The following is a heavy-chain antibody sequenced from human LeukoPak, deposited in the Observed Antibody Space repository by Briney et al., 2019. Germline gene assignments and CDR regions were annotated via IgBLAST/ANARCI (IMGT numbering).Heavy chain of an antibody. Sequence: GGSLRLSCAASGFTFSSYAMSWVRQAPGKGLEWVSAISGSGGRIYYGASVKGRFTISRDNSKNTLNLQMNSLRAEDTAVYYCARDSSRGAYYMDVWGKGTTVTVSS. D-gene: IGHD3-10*01. CDR2: ISGSGGRI. CDR1: GFTFSSYA. J-gene: IGHJ6*03. CDR3: ARDSSRGAYYMDV. V-gene: IGHV3-23*01.